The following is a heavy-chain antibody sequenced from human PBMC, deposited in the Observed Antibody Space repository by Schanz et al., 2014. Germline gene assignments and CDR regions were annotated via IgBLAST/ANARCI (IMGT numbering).Heavy chain of an antibody. CDR2: IATSSSTR. J-gene: IGHJ4*02. V-gene: IGHV3-48*01. Sequence: EVQLLDSGGGLVQPGGSLRLSCAASGFIFSSYGLHWVRQAPGKGLEWVSYIATSSSTRHYADSVKGRVTISRDNAKNSVSLQMRRLRVEDTAVYYCARVHHYDPSGWGYFDYWGQGALVTVSS. D-gene: IGHD3-22*01. CDR1: GFIFSSYG. CDR3: ARVHHYDPSGWGYFDY.